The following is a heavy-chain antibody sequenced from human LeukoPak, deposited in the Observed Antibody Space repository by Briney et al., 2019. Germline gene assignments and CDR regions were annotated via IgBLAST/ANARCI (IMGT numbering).Heavy chain of an antibody. CDR3: ARRGYGDYAPFDY. Sequence: SGGSLRLSCAVSGFTVSSNYMSCVRQAPGKGLEWVSIIYSGGSTYYADSVKGRFTISRDNSKNTLYLQMNSLRAEDTAVYYCARRGYGDYAPFDYWGQGALVTVSS. D-gene: IGHD4-17*01. V-gene: IGHV3-66*04. J-gene: IGHJ4*02. CDR2: IYSGGST. CDR1: GFTVSSNY.